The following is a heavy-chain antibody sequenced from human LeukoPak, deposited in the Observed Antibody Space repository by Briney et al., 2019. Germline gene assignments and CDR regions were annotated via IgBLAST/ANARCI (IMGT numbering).Heavy chain of an antibody. CDR2: IYYSGST. J-gene: IGHJ4*02. Sequence: SETLSLTCTVSGGSISSYYWSWIRQPPGKGLEWIGYIYYSGSTNYNPSLKSRVTISVDTSKNQSSLKLSSVTAADTAVYYCARHDYSNYALRLWGQGTLVTVSS. CDR3: ARHDYSNYALRL. CDR1: GGSISSYY. D-gene: IGHD4-11*01. V-gene: IGHV4-59*08.